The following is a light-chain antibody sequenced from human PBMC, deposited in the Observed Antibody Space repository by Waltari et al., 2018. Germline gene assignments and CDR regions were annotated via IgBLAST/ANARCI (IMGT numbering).Light chain of an antibody. J-gene: IGKJ5*01. CDR3: QQSSSSPIT. CDR2: TTS. Sequence: DIQMTQSPSSLSASVGDRVTITCRASQNISNYLNWYQQKPGKAPNRLIYTTSSLQSGVPSRFSGSGSGTDFTLTISSLQPEDFATYYCQQSSSSPITFGQGTRLEIK. CDR1: QNISNY. V-gene: IGKV1-39*01.